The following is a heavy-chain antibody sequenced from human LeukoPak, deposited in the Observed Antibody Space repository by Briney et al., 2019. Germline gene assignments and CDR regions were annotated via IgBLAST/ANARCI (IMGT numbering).Heavy chain of an antibody. J-gene: IGHJ4*02. D-gene: IGHD1-26*01. CDR2: IIPILGIA. V-gene: IGHV1-69*04. CDR3: ARSGSSGSPFDY. Sequence: VASVKVSCKASGGTVSSYAISLVRQAPGQGLEWMGRIIPILGIANYAQKFQGRVTITADKSTSTAYMELSSLRSEDTAVYYCARSGSSGSPFDYWGQGTLVTVSS. CDR1: GGTVSSYA.